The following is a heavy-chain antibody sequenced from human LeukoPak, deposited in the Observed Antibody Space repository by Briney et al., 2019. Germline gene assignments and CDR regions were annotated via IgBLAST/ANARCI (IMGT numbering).Heavy chain of an antibody. J-gene: IGHJ3*02. CDR1: GYTFTGYN. Sequence: ASVKVSCKAPGYTFTGYNMHTVRPAPGQGLEWMGWIKTNSGGTNYAQKFQGRVTMTRETSISTAFMELSRLRSDDTAVYYCASDWGLSQLEYCSNTNCYMGAFDIWGQGTMVTVSS. CDR3: ASDWGLSQLEYCSNTNCYMGAFDI. V-gene: IGHV1-2*02. D-gene: IGHD2-2*02. CDR2: IKTNSGGT.